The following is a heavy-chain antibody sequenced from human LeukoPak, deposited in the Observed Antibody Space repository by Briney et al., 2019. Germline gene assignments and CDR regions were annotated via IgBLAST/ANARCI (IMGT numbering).Heavy chain of an antibody. CDR3: ARDERYDFWSGYLYYFDY. CDR2: INANSGTR. Sequence: QTGGSLRLSCEASGFAFSFFAMSWLRQAPGKGLEGVSTINANSGTRSYAASVRGRFTISRDNAKNSLYLQMNSLRAEDTAVYYCARDERYDFWSGYLYYFDYWGQGTLVTVSS. V-gene: IGHV3-48*04. D-gene: IGHD3-3*01. CDR1: GFAFSFFA. J-gene: IGHJ4*02.